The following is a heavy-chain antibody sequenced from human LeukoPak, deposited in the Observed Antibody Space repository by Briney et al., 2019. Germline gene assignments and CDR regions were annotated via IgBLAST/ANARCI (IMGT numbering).Heavy chain of an antibody. D-gene: IGHD5-18*01. CDR1: GYTFTSYY. CDR2: INPSGGST. CDR3: ARELDTALVHTYYLYYMDV. V-gene: IGHV1-46*01. J-gene: IGHJ6*03. Sequence: ASVKVSCKASGYTFTSYYMHWVRQAPGQGLEWMGIINPSGGSTSYAQKFQGRVTMTRDTSTSTVYMELSSLRSEDTAVYYCARELDTALVHTYYLYYMDVWARGPRSPSP.